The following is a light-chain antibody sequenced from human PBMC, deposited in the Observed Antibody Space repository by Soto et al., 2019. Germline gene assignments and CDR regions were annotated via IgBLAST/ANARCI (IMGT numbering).Light chain of an antibody. Sequence: EIVLTQSPATLSLSPGERATLSCRASQSINSNYLAWYKQKPGLAPRLLIYDASSRATGIPDRFSGSGSGTDFTLTISRLEPEDFAVYYCQQYGSSPTFGQGTKLEIK. V-gene: IGKV3D-20*01. J-gene: IGKJ2*01. CDR2: DAS. CDR1: QSINSNY. CDR3: QQYGSSPT.